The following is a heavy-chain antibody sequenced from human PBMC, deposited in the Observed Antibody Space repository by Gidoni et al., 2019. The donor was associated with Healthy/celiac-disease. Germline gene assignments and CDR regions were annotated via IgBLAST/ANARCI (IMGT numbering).Heavy chain of an antibody. CDR3: ARGLRAVTPRRAFDI. J-gene: IGHJ3*02. CDR2: INHSGST. CDR1: GGSCSGYY. D-gene: IGHD4-17*01. V-gene: IGHV4-34*01. Sequence: QVQLQQWGAGLLRPSETLSRTCAVYGGSCSGYYWSWIRQPPGKGLEWIGEINHSGSTNYTSSLKSRVTISVDTSKNQFSLRLSSVTAADTAVYYCARGLRAVTPRRAFDIWGQGTMVIVSS.